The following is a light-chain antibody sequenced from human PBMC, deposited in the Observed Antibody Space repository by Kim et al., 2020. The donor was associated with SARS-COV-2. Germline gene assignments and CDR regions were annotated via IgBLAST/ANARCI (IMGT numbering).Light chain of an antibody. J-gene: IGLJ1*01. CDR2: YDS. CDR3: QVWGSSGDSYV. CDR1: NIGSKS. Sequence: SYELTQPPSVSVAPGKTARITCGGNNIGSKSVHWYQQKPGQAPVLVIYYDSDRPSGIPERFSGSNSGNTATLTISRVEAGDEADYYCQVWGSSGDSYVFG. V-gene: IGLV3-21*04.